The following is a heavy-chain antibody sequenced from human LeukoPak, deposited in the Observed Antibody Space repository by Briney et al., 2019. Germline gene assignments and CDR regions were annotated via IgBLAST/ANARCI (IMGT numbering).Heavy chain of an antibody. CDR1: GFTLTNYH. Sequence: PGGSLRLPCAASGFTLTNYHMDWVRQAPGKGLEWVSFLSSSSDYISYADSVKGRFTISRDNAKNSLFLQMSSLRAEDTAIYYCAKRKYSDSDLRAFDIWGQGTMVTVSS. D-gene: IGHD5-12*01. J-gene: IGHJ3*02. V-gene: IGHV3-21*01. CDR3: AKRKYSDSDLRAFDI. CDR2: LSSSSDYI.